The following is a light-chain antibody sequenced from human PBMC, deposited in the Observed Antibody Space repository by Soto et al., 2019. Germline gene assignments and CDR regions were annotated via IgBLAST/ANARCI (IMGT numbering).Light chain of an antibody. CDR2: EVS. J-gene: IGLJ1*01. Sequence: QSVLTQPPSASGSPGQSVTISCTGTSGDVGDNYVSWYQQHLGKAPKLIIYEVSHRFSGLSYRFSGSKSGNTASLTISGLQAEDEGDYYCTSFAPGRIYVFGSGTKVTVL. CDR3: TSFAPGRIYV. V-gene: IGLV2-8*01. CDR1: SGDVGDNY.